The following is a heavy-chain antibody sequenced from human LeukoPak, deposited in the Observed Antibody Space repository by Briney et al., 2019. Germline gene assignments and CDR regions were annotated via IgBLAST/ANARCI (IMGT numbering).Heavy chain of an antibody. CDR2: IYTTGST. D-gene: IGHD6-19*01. Sequence: SETLSLTCTVSGGSISSYYWSWMRQPAGGGLEWIGRIYTTGSTYYNPSLRSRVTMSVDTSKNQFSLKVSSVTAADTAVYYCASDSSGWYGYFQHWGQGTVVTVSS. V-gene: IGHV4-4*07. CDR1: GGSISSYY. CDR3: ASDSSGWYGYFQH. J-gene: IGHJ1*01.